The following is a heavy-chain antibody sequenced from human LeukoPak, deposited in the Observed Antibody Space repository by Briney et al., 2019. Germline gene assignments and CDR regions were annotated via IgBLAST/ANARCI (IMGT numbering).Heavy chain of an antibody. CDR1: GYTFTSYY. CDR3: ARNMGWLRSWGIDY. CDR2: INPSGGST. J-gene: IGHJ4*02. D-gene: IGHD5-12*01. Sequence: ASVKVSCKASGYTFTSYYMHWVRQAPGQGLEWMGIINPSGGSTSYAQKFQGRVTMARDTSISTAYMELSRLRSDDTAVYYCARNMGWLRSWGIDYWGQGTLVTVSS. V-gene: IGHV1-46*01.